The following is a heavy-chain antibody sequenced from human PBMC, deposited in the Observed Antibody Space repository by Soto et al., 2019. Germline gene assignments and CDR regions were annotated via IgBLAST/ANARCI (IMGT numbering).Heavy chain of an antibody. V-gene: IGHV4-31*03. CDR2: IYYSGST. J-gene: IGHJ4*02. CDR1: GGSISSGGYY. Sequence: PSETLSLTCTVSGGSISSGGYYWSWIRQHPGKGLEWIGYIYYSGSTYYNPSLKSRVTISVDTSKNQFSLKLSSVTAADTAVYYCARGGITMIDRVIDYWGQGTLVTVSS. D-gene: IGHD3-22*01. CDR3: ARGGITMIDRVIDY.